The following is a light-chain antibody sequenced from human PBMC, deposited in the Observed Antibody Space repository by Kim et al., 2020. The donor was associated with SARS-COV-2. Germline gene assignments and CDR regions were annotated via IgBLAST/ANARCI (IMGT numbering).Light chain of an antibody. J-gene: IGLJ2*01. Sequence: PGGTVTLTGDSRMGAVTSGHFPYWFRQKPGQAPRTLIYDTGNRHSWTPARFSGSLLGGKAALTLSAAQAEDEADYYCLLSYSDSRVFGGGTQLTVL. CDR3: LLSYSDSRV. CDR1: MGAVTSGHF. CDR2: DTG. V-gene: IGLV7-46*01.